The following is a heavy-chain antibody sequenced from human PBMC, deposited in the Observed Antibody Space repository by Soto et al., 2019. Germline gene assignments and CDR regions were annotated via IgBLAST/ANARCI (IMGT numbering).Heavy chain of an antibody. Sequence: SETLSLTCTVSGGSISGHAWIWVRQPAGRGLEWIGHIYPSGSTSYNPSLRGRVTMSLDTSNNQIFLNLTSVTAADTAVFYCVRGRSYSVYDFWGPGTLVTVSS. CDR2: IYPSGST. D-gene: IGHD5-12*01. J-gene: IGHJ4*02. CDR1: GGSISGHA. V-gene: IGHV4-4*07. CDR3: VRGRSYSVYDF.